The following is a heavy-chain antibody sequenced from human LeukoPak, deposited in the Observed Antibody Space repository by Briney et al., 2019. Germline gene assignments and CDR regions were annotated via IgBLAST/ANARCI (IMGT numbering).Heavy chain of an antibody. D-gene: IGHD2-2*01. V-gene: IGHV1-2*02. CDR1: GYTFTGYY. Sequence: ASVKVSCKASGYTFTGYYMHWVRQAPGQGLEWMGWINPNSGGTYSAQKFQGRVTMTRDMSISTAYMELSRLRSDDTAVYYCARDRFLSRASSTSPLDYWGQGTLVTVSS. CDR3: ARDRFLSRASSTSPLDY. CDR2: INPNSGGT. J-gene: IGHJ4*02.